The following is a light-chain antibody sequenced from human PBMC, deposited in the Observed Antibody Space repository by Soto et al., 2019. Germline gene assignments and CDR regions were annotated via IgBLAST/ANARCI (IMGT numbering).Light chain of an antibody. CDR2: GAS. Sequence: KVMTQSPATLSVSPGERATLSCRASQSVNSNLAWYQQKPGQAPRLLIYGASTRATGIPARFSGSASGTEFTLTISSLQSEDFAVYYCQKYNDWPLTFGGGTKVDIK. J-gene: IGKJ4*01. CDR3: QKYNDWPLT. V-gene: IGKV3-15*01. CDR1: QSVNSN.